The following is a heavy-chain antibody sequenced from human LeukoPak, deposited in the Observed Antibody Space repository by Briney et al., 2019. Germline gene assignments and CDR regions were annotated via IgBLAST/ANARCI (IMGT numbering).Heavy chain of an antibody. D-gene: IGHD3-10*01. Sequence: SQTLSLTCTVSGGSISSGDYYWSWIRQPPGKGLEWIGYIYYSGSTYYNPSLKSRVTISVDTSKNQFSLKLSSVTAADTAVYYCARYPYGSGSYGNWFDPWGQGTLVTVSS. J-gene: IGHJ5*02. CDR3: ARYPYGSGSYGNWFDP. CDR2: IYYSGST. V-gene: IGHV4-30-4*01. CDR1: GGSISSGDYY.